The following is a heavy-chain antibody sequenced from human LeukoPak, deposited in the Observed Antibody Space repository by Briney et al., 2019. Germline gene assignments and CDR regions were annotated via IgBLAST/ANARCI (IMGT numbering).Heavy chain of an antibody. J-gene: IGHJ3*02. V-gene: IGHV1-69*01. CDR2: IIPIFGTA. CDR1: GGTFSSYA. D-gene: IGHD2-15*01. CDR3: ARVCSGGSCYLRDAFDS. Sequence: SVKLSCKASGGTFSSYAISWVRQAPGQGLEWMGGIIPIFGTANYAQKFQGRVTITADESTSTAYMELSSLRSEDTAVYYCARVCSGGSCYLRDAFDSWGQGTMVTVSS.